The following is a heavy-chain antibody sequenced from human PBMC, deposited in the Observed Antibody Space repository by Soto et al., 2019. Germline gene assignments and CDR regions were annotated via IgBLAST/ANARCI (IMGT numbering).Heavy chain of an antibody. CDR2: IYFRGNT. V-gene: IGHV4-31*03. CDR3: AREGGSYDSGGYLIRGAFDI. J-gene: IGHJ3*02. CDR1: GDSISRIDYY. D-gene: IGHD3-22*01. Sequence: TLSLTCSVSGDSISRIDYYWTWIRQHPEKGLEWIGNIYFRGNTYYSPSLESRLTISVDTSKNQFSLKLTSVTAADTAVYYCAREGGSYDSGGYLIRGAFDIWGQGTMVTVS.